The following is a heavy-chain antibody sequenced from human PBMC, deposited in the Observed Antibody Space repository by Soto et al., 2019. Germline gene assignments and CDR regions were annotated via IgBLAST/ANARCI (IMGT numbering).Heavy chain of an antibody. Sequence: SETLSLTCAVYGGSFSGYYWSWIRQPPGKGLEWIGEINHSGSTNYNPSLKSRVTISVDTSKNQFSLKLSSVTAADTAVYYCARDGGGNSVLDYYYYGMDVWGQGTTVTVSS. CDR2: INHSGST. D-gene: IGHD2-21*02. CDR3: ARDGGGNSVLDYYYYGMDV. CDR1: GGSFSGYY. J-gene: IGHJ6*02. V-gene: IGHV4-34*01.